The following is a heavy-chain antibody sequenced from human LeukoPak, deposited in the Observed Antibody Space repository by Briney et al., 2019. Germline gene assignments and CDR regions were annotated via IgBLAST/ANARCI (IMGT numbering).Heavy chain of an antibody. D-gene: IGHD2-2*01. CDR2: INAGNGNT. J-gene: IGHJ4*02. V-gene: IGHV1-3*01. Sequence: ASVKVSCKASGYTFTSYAMHWVRQAPGQRLEWMGWINAGNGNTKYSQKFQGRVTITRDTSASTAFMELSSLRSEDTAVYYCARERDVGYCGRPSCHAPGYWGQGTLVTVSS. CDR1: GYTFTSYA. CDR3: ARERDVGYCGRPSCHAPGY.